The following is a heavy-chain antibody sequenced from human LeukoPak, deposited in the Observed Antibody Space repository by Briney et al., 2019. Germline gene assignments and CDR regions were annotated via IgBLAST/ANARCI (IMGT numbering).Heavy chain of an antibody. CDR1: GFTVSSNY. Sequence: GGSLRLSCAASGFTVSSNYMSWVRQAPGKGLEWVSVIYSGGSTYYADSVKGRFSISRDNSKNTLYLQMNSLRAEDTAVYYCARAGGTIAAAGPFDYWGQGNLVTVSS. CDR3: ARAGGTIAAAGPFDY. J-gene: IGHJ4*02. V-gene: IGHV3-66*01. D-gene: IGHD6-13*01. CDR2: IYSGGST.